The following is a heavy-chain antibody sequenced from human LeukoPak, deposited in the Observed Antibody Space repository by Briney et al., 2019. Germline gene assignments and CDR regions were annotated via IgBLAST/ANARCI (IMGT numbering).Heavy chain of an antibody. CDR3: ARLSLGLQQQSNLAEKYFQH. Sequence: ASVKVSCKASGYTFTSYAMNWVRQAPGQGLEWMGWINTNTGNPTYAQGFTGRFVFSLDTSVSTASLQISSLKAEDTAVYYCARLSLGLQQQSNLAEKYFQHWGQGTLVTVSS. D-gene: IGHD6-13*01. CDR2: INTNTGNP. CDR1: GYTFTSYA. J-gene: IGHJ1*01. V-gene: IGHV7-4-1*02.